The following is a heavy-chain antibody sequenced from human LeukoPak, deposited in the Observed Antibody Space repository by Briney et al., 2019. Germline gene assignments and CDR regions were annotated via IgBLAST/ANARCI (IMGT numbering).Heavy chain of an antibody. Sequence: GGSLRLSCAASGFTVSSNYMSWVRQAPGKGLEWVSLISGDGGSTYYADSVKGRFTISRDNSKNSLYLQMNSLRTEDTALYYCAKVVGDWFDPWGQGTLVTVSS. CDR1: GFTVSSNY. V-gene: IGHV3-43*02. D-gene: IGHD2-2*01. CDR2: ISGDGGST. J-gene: IGHJ5*02. CDR3: AKVVGDWFDP.